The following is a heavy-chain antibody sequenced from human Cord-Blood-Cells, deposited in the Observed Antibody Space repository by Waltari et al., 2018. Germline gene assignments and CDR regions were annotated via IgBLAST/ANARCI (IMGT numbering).Heavy chain of an antibody. CDR1: GFTFSSYW. D-gene: IGHD3-22*01. J-gene: IGHJ4*02. Sequence: EVQLVESGGGLVQPGGSLRLSCAASGFTFSSYWMSWVRQAPGKGLEWVANIKQDGMRKNYGDSVKGRFPISRDNAKNSLYLQMNSLRAEDTAVYYCARDQRVVITKYYFDYWGQGTLVTVSS. CDR3: ARDQRVVITKYYFDY. CDR2: IKQDGMRK. V-gene: IGHV3-7*01.